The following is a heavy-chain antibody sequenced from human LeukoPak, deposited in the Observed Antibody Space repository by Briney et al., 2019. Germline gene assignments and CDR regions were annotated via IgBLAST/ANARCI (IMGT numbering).Heavy chain of an antibody. Sequence: GGSLRLSCAVSGFSFSTYWMSWVRQAPGKGLEWVANMNQDGSEKYYVDSVKGRFTISRDNAKNSLYLQMNSLRVEDTAVYLCCISMVRGVISDYYYGMDVWGQGTTVTVSS. J-gene: IGHJ6*02. D-gene: IGHD3-10*01. CDR3: CISMVRGVISDYYYGMDV. CDR2: MNQDGSEK. CDR1: GFSFSTYW. V-gene: IGHV3-7*01.